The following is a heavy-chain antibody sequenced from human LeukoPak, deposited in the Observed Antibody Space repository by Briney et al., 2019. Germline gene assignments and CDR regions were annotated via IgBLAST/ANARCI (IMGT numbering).Heavy chain of an antibody. CDR1: GFTFSSYA. J-gene: IGHJ4*02. Sequence: GGSLRLSCAASGFTFSSYAMSWVHQAPGKGLEWVSAISGSGGSTYYADSVKGRFTISRDNSKNTLYLQMNSLRAEDTAVYYCAKDWRGYSYDITFDYWGQGTLVTVSS. D-gene: IGHD5-18*01. CDR2: ISGSGGST. V-gene: IGHV3-23*01. CDR3: AKDWRGYSYDITFDY.